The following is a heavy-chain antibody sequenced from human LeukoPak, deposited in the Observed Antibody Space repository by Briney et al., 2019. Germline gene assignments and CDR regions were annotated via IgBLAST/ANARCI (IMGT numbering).Heavy chain of an antibody. CDR3: GSGEWPQNY. CDR1: GFTVSNNY. J-gene: IGHJ4*02. D-gene: IGHD3-10*01. CDR2: IYRGGNT. V-gene: IGHV3-53*01. Sequence: PGGSLRLSCAVSGFTVSNNYMTWVRQVPGKGLEWVSLIYRGGNTYYADSVKGRFTISRDNSKNTLYLQMKSLRAEDTAVYYCGSGEWPQNYWGQGTLVTVSS.